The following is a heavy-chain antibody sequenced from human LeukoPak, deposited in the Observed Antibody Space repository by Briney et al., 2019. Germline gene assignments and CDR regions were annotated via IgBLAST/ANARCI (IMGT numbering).Heavy chain of an antibody. V-gene: IGHV1-69*04. CDR1: GGTFSSYA. D-gene: IGHD1-26*01. J-gene: IGHJ4*02. CDR3: ARRAGEGGSSDLDY. Sequence: GASVKVSCKASGGTFSSYAISWMRQAPGQGLEWMGRIIPILGIANYAQKFQGRVTITADKSTSTAYMELSSLRSEDTAVYYCARRAGEGGSSDLDYWGQGTLVTVSS. CDR2: IIPILGIA.